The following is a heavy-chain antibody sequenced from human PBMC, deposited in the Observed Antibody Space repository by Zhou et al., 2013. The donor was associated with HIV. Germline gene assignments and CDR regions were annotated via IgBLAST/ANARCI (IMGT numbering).Heavy chain of an antibody. J-gene: IGHJ5*02. V-gene: IGHV1-69*05. D-gene: IGHD6-13*01. CDR2: IIPLFGTT. CDR3: AREMAAAGRGWFDP. Sequence: QVQLVQSGAEVKKPGSSLKVSCKASGGTVANYALSWVRQAPGQGLEWMGGIIPLFGTTNYAQNFQGRVTITTDESKTTVSMELTGLRPDDTAVYYCAREMAAAGRGWFDPWGQGTLVIVSS. CDR1: GGTVANYA.